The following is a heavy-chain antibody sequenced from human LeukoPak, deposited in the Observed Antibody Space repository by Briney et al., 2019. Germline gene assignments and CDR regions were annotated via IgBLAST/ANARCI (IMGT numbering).Heavy chain of an antibody. D-gene: IGHD6-13*01. CDR2: IYRSGRT. Sequence: SETLSLTCIVSGGSISSSTYYWGWVRQPPGMGLEWIGSIYRSGRTYYNPSLKSRAILSVDTSKNHFSLKVNSVTATDTAVYYCVSSNWAFDFWGQGTLVTVSS. CDR3: VSSNWAFDF. J-gene: IGHJ4*02. V-gene: IGHV4-39*02. CDR1: GGSISSSTYY.